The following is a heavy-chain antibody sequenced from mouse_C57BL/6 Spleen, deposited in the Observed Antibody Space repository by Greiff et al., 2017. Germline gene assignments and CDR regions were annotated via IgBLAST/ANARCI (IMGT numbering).Heavy chain of an antibody. V-gene: IGHV1-53*01. CDR3: ARRGAAQATRYYYAMDY. Sequence: QVQLQQPGTELVKPGASVKLSCKASGYTFTSYWMHWVKQRPGQGLEWIGNINPSDGGTNYNEKFKSKATLTVDKSSSTAYMQLSSLTSEDSAVYYCARRGAAQATRYYYAMDYWGQGTLVTVPA. CDR2: INPSDGGT. J-gene: IGHJ3*01. D-gene: IGHD3-2*02. CDR1: GYTFTSYW.